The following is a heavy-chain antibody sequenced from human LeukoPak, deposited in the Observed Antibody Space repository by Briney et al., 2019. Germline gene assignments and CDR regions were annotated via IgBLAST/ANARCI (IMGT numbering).Heavy chain of an antibody. CDR3: ARGWGNGYDLGGGDY. V-gene: IGHV4-59*01. Sequence: PSETLSLTCTVSGGSISSYYWSWIRQPPGKGLEWIGYIYYSGSTNYNPSLKSRVTISVDTSKNQLSLKLSSVTAADTAVYYCARGWGNGYDLGGGDYWGQGTLVTVSS. D-gene: IGHD5-12*01. J-gene: IGHJ4*02. CDR2: IYYSGST. CDR1: GGSISSYY.